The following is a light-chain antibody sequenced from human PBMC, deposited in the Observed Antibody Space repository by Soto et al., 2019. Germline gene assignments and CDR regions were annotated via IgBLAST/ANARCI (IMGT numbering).Light chain of an antibody. J-gene: IGKJ1*01. Sequence: IVLTQSPGTLSLSPGERATLSCRASQSVSSSYLAWYQQKPGQAPRLLIYAASSRATGIPDRFSGSGSGTDFTLTINRLEPEDCAVYYCQQDGSSPPTFGQGTKVEI. V-gene: IGKV3-20*01. CDR2: AAS. CDR1: QSVSSSY. CDR3: QQDGSSPPT.